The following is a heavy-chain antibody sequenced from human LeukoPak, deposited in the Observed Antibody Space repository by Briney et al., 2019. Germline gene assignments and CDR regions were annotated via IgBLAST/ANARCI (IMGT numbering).Heavy chain of an antibody. CDR1: GYTFTGYY. CDR2: INPNSGGT. J-gene: IGHJ5*02. CDR3: ARDGIAAAGLYNWFDP. V-gene: IGHV1-2*04. D-gene: IGHD6-13*01. Sequence: ASVKVSCKASGYTFTGYYMHWVRQAPGQGLELMRWINPNSGGTNYAQKFQGWVTMTRDTSISTAYMELSRLRSDDTAVYYCARDGIAAAGLYNWFDPWGQGTLVTVSS.